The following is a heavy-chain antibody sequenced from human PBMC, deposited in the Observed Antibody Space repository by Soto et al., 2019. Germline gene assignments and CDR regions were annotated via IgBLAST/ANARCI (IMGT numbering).Heavy chain of an antibody. CDR2: ISSNGGGT. J-gene: IGHJ4*02. CDR3: ARGSSNWWTYYFDY. D-gene: IGHD6-13*01. Sequence: EVQLVESGGNLVQPGGSLRLSCAASGFTFSTYAMYWVRQAPGKGLEYVSAISSNGGGTYYANSVKGRFTIARDNSKNTLYLQMGSLRAEDTAVYYCARGSSNWWTYYFDYWGQGTLVTVSS. CDR1: GFTFSTYA. V-gene: IGHV3-64*01.